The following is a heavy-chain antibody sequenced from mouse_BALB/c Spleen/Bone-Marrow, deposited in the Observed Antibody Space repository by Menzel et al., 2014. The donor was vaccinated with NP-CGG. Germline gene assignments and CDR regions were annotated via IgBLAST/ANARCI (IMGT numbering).Heavy chain of an antibody. CDR1: GYTSSNYW. CDR3: TTLARNKFDY. J-gene: IGHJ2*01. Sequence: EVMLVESGTVLARPGAAVKMSCKASGYTSSNYWMHWVKQRPGQGLEWIRTIYPGNSDTTYNQKFKGKATLTAVTSTSTAYMELSSLTNEDSAVYYCTTLARNKFDYWGQGTTLTVSS. CDR2: IYPGNSDT. D-gene: IGHD3-1*01. V-gene: IGHV1-5*01.